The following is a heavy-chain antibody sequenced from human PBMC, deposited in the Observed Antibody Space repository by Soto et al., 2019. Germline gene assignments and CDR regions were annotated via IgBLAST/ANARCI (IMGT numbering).Heavy chain of an antibody. J-gene: IGHJ6*02. V-gene: IGHV3-66*01. CDR3: NSDMCSGGSCYSAGKPGYYYYGMDV. CDR2: INAAGTT. Sequence: GGSLRLSCAASGFTAGLNFMTWVRQAPGKGLEWVSVINAAGTTHYAESVKGRFSISRDDSKNTLYLQMNSLKTEDTAVYYCNSDMCSGGSCYSAGKPGYYYYGMDVWGQGSKVSVSS. D-gene: IGHD2-15*01. CDR1: GFTAGLNF.